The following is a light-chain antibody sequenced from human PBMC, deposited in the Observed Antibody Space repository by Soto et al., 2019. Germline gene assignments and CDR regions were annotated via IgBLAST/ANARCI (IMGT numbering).Light chain of an antibody. Sequence: DIQMTQSPSTLSASVGDRVTITCRASQSISTWLAWYQQRSGKAPQLQIYDASGLESGVPSRFSGSGSGTEFTLTISSLQPDDFATYFCLQYHSYSRPFGPGTRVEI. CDR2: DAS. CDR3: LQYHSYSRP. V-gene: IGKV1-5*01. CDR1: QSISTW. J-gene: IGKJ1*01.